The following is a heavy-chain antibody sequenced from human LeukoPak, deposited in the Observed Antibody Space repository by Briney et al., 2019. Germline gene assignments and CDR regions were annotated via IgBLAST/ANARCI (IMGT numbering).Heavy chain of an antibody. J-gene: IGHJ4*02. Sequence: GGSLRLSCAGSGFPFSNAWMNWVRQTPGKGLEWVGRIKSRSDGGTIHYAAPVTDRFIISRDDSKNTLYLQMNSLKTEDTAVYYCTTVLTVTIAGGQGTLVIVSS. CDR2: IKSRSDGGTI. V-gene: IGHV3-15*01. D-gene: IGHD4-17*01. CDR3: TTVLTVTIA. CDR1: GFPFSNAW.